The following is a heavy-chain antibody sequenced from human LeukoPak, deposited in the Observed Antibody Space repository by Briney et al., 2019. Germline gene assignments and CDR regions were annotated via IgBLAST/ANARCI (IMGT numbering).Heavy chain of an antibody. CDR3: TTGIGTMDH. V-gene: IGHV3-15*01. CDR1: GFTFANAW. CDR2: IKRKSDGGTI. D-gene: IGHD3-10*01. Sequence: SGGSLRLSCAVSGFTFANAWMSWVRQAPGKGLEWVGRIKRKSDGGTIDYAAPVKGRFIFSRDESKNTLYLQVNSLKTEDTAVYYCTTGIGTMDHWGQGTLVTVSS. J-gene: IGHJ4*02.